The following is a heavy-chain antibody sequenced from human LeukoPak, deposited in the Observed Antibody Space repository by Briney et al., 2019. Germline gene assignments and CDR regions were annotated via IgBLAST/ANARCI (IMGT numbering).Heavy chain of an antibody. Sequence: GGSLRLSCVVSGFTVSNNYMSWVRQAPRKGLEWVSVIYSGGNTYYADSVKGRFTISRENAKNSLYLQMNSLRAGDTAVYYCARDPSGRGMDVWGQGTTVTVSS. D-gene: IGHD6-19*01. CDR1: GFTVSNNY. V-gene: IGHV3-66*01. CDR3: ARDPSGRGMDV. CDR2: IYSGGNT. J-gene: IGHJ6*02.